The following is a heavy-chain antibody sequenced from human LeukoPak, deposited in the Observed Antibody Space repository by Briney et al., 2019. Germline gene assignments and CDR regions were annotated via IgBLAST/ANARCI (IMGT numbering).Heavy chain of an antibody. V-gene: IGHV4-39*07. Sequence: SETLSLTCTVSGGSISSSSYYWGWIRQPPGKGLEWIGGIYYSGSTYYNPSLKSRVTISADTSKNHLSLKLSSVTAADTAVYYCATEAVAVAATFDYWGQGTLVTVSS. CDR1: GGSISSSSYY. CDR2: IYYSGST. CDR3: ATEAVAVAATFDY. D-gene: IGHD2-15*01. J-gene: IGHJ4*02.